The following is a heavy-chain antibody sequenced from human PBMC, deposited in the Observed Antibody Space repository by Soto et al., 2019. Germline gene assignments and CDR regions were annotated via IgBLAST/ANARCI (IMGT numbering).Heavy chain of an antibody. J-gene: IGHJ4*02. V-gene: IGHV4-31*03. D-gene: IGHD3-22*01. CDR1: GGSISSGGYY. Sequence: QVQLQESGPGLVKPSQTLSLTCTVSGGSISSGGYYWSWIRQHPGKGLEWIGYIYYSGSTYYNPSLKSRVTISVDTSKNQFSLKLSSVTAADTAVYYCARVGYDSSGYCSIFDYWGQGTLVTVSS. CDR2: IYYSGST. CDR3: ARVGYDSSGYCSIFDY.